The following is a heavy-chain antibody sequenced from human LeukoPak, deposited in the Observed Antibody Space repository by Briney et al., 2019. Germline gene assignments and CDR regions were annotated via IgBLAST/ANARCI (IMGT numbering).Heavy chain of an antibody. CDR1: GGSISSSNYY. D-gene: IGHD3-22*01. J-gene: IGHJ4*02. CDR2: IYHSGST. CDR3: ARVASAQYYYDSSGPYDY. V-gene: IGHV4-39*07. Sequence: SETLSLTCTVSGGSISSSNYYWGWIRQPPGKGLEWIGEIYHSGSTNYNPSLKSRVTISVDKSKNQFSLKLSSVTAADTAVYYCARVASAQYYYDSSGPYDYWGQGTLVTVSS.